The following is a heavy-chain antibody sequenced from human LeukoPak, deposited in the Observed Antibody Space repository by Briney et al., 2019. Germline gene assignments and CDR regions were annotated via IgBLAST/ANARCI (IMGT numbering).Heavy chain of an antibody. CDR2: INPNTGGT. Sequence: ASVKVSCKASGYTFTDYYIHWVRQAPGQGLECMGWINPNTGGTNYAQKFQGRVAMTRDTSIATAYMELSRLRSDDTAVYYCARDSSWRPFDYWGQGTLVTVSS. J-gene: IGHJ4*02. V-gene: IGHV1-2*02. CDR3: ARDSSWRPFDY. CDR1: GYTFTDYY. D-gene: IGHD5-12*01.